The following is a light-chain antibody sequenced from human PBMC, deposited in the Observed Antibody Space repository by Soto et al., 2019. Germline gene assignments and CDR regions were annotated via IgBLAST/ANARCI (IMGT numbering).Light chain of an antibody. CDR3: QQYDNLPFT. Sequence: DIQMTQSPSSLSASVGDRVTITCQASQDISNYLNWYQQKPGKAPKLLIYDASNLETGVPSRFSGSGSGTDFTFTIRSLQPEDIATYYCQQYDNLPFTFGPGTTVDIK. J-gene: IGKJ3*01. CDR2: DAS. V-gene: IGKV1-33*01. CDR1: QDISNY.